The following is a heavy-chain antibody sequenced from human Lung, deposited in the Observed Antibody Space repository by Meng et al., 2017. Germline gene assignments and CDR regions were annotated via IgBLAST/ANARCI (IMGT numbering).Heavy chain of an antibody. Sequence: QVEPPQWGAGLLKPSETLSLTCVGSGGSFSDYYWSWIRQPPGKGLEWIGEINHSGSTNYNPSLESRATISVDTSQNNLSLKLSSVTAADSAVYYCARGPTTMAHDFDYWGQGTLVTVSS. D-gene: IGHD4-11*01. V-gene: IGHV4-34*01. J-gene: IGHJ4*02. CDR1: GGSFSDYY. CDR3: ARGPTTMAHDFDY. CDR2: INHSGST.